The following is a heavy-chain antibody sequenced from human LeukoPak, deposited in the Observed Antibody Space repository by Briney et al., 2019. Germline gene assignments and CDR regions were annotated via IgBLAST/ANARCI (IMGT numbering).Heavy chain of an antibody. J-gene: IGHJ6*02. V-gene: IGHV3-23*01. CDR1: GFTFSIYA. D-gene: IGHD6-19*01. Sequence: GGSLRLSCAVSGFTFSIYAMSWVRQAPGKGLEWVSAISGSGGSTYYADSVKGRFTISRDNSKNTLYLQMNSLRAEDTAVYYCANAGGWSHYYYYGMDVWGQGTTVTVSS. CDR3: ANAGGWSHYYYYGMDV. CDR2: ISGSGGST.